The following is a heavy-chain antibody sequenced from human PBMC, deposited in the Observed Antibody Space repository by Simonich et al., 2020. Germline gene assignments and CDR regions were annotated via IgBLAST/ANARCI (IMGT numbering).Heavy chain of an antibody. CDR2: VYPCDSDT. D-gene: IGHD1-26*01. V-gene: IGHV5-51*01. CDR3: ARLVMYSGSYYLDY. CDR1: GYSFTSYW. J-gene: IGHJ4*02. Sequence: EVQLVQSGAEVKKPGESLKISCKGSGYSFTSYWIGWVRQMPGKGLEWLGFVYPCDSDTRYSPSFQGQVTISADKSISTAYLQWSSLKASDTAMYYCARLVMYSGSYYLDYWGQGTLVTVSS.